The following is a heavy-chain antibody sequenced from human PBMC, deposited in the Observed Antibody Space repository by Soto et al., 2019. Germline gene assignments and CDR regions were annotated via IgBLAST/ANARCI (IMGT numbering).Heavy chain of an antibody. Sequence: EVQLVESGGGLVKPGESLTLSCAASGITLDSAWVNWVRQAPGKGLEWVAQAKRTAAGGAIDYAAPVKGRFIISRDDSKNMAYLQMNSLKIEDTALYYCTTGYGSDWYGWGQGTLVTVSS. J-gene: IGHJ4*02. CDR1: GITLDSAW. V-gene: IGHV3-15*01. CDR3: TTGYGSDWYG. CDR2: AKRTAAGGAI. D-gene: IGHD6-19*01.